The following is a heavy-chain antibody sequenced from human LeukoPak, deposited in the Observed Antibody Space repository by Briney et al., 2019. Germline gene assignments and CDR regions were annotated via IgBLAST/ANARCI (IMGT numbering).Heavy chain of an antibody. D-gene: IGHD2-2*01. Sequence: ASVKVSCKASGYTFTGYYMHWVRQAPGQGLEWMGWINPNSGGTNYAQKFQGRVTMTRDTSISTAYMELSRLRSDDTAVYYCARDEEQIVVVPAAIGYWGQGTLVTVSS. CDR3: ARDEEQIVVVPAAIGY. CDR2: INPNSGGT. CDR1: GYTFTGYY. J-gene: IGHJ4*02. V-gene: IGHV1-2*02.